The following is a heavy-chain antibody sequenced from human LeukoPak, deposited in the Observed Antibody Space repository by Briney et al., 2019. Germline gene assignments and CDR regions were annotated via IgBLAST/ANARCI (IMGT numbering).Heavy chain of an antibody. CDR1: GFTFSSYA. J-gene: IGHJ4*02. CDR3: ARDLDYDFWSGPFDY. CDR2: ISSNGGST. Sequence: GGSLRLSCAASGFTFSSYAMHWVRQAPGKGLEYVSGISSNGGSTYYADSVKGRFTMSRDNSKNTLYLQMGSLRAEDMAVYYCARDLDYDFWSGPFDYWGQGTLVTVSS. D-gene: IGHD3-3*01. V-gene: IGHV3-64*02.